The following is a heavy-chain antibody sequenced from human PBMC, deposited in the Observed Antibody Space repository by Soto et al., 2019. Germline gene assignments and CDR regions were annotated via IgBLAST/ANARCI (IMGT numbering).Heavy chain of an antibody. Sequence: EVQLVESGGGLVQPGGSLRLSCTASGFTFGESLMTWFRQAPGKGMEWVGFIRSNAYGGTTEYAAAVKGRFTISRDDSKSTAYLQMNSLKTVDTSLYYCARGALYWGQGTLVTVAT. V-gene: IGHV3-49*03. CDR2: IRSNAYGGTT. CDR3: ARGALY. CDR1: GFTFGESL. J-gene: IGHJ4*02.